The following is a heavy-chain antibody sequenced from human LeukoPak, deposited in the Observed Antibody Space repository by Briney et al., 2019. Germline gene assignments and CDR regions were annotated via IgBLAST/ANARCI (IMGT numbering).Heavy chain of an antibody. CDR1: GFTFSSYS. CDR2: ISSSSSTI. D-gene: IGHD6-13*01. CDR3: ARDIQEEWSSSWLDY. Sequence: PGGSLRLSCAASGFTFSSYSMNWVRQAPGKGLEWVSYISSSSSTIYYADSVKGRFTIPRDNAKNSLYLQMNSLRAEDTAVYYCARDIQEEWSSSWLDYWGQGTLVTVSS. J-gene: IGHJ4*02. V-gene: IGHV3-48*01.